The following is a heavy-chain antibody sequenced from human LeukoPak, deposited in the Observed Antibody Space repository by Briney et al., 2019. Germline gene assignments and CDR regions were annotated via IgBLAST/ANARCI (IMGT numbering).Heavy chain of an antibody. CDR3: ASELVVTATPVAFDI. V-gene: IGHV1-24*01. Sequence: ASVKVSCKVSGYTLTELSMHWVRQAPGKGLEWMGGFDPEDGETIYAQKFQGRVTVTEDTSTDTAYMELSSLRSEDTAVYYCASELVVTATPVAFDIWGQGTMVTVSS. CDR1: GYTLTELS. D-gene: IGHD2-21*02. CDR2: FDPEDGET. J-gene: IGHJ3*02.